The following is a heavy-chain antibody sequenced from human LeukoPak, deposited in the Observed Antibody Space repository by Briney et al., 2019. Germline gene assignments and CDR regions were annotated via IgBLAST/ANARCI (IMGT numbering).Heavy chain of an antibody. Sequence: PSETLFLTCTVSGGSISSSSYYWGWIRQPPGKGLEWIGSIYYSGSTYYNPSLKSRVTISVDTSKNQFSLKLSSVTAADTAVYYCARGYSGYGSDYWGQGTLVTVSS. CDR2: IYYSGST. J-gene: IGHJ4*02. CDR1: GGSISSSSYY. CDR3: ARGYSGYGSDY. V-gene: IGHV4-39*07. D-gene: IGHD5-12*01.